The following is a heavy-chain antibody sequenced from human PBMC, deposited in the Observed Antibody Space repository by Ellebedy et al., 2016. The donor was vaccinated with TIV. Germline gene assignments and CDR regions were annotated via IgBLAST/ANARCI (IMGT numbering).Heavy chain of an antibody. J-gene: IGHJ4*02. Sequence: SVKVSCXASGGTFSSYAISWVRQAPGQGLEWMGGIIPIFGTANYAQKFQGRVTITADESTSTAYMELSSLRSEDTAVYYCAREALDYGGNSMDWGQGTLVTVSS. V-gene: IGHV1-69*13. CDR2: IIPIFGTA. CDR1: GGTFSSYA. D-gene: IGHD4-23*01. CDR3: AREALDYGGNSMD.